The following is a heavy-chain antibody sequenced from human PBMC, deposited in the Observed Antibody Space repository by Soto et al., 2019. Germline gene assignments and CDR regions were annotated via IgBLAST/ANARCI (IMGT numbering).Heavy chain of an antibody. V-gene: IGHV3-53*01. Sequence: GSLRLSCAASGFTVSSNYMSWVRQAPGKGLEWVSVIYSGGSTYYADSVKGRFTISRDNSKNTLYLQMNSLRAEDTAVYYCARDYAIFGDYYYYYGMDVWGQGTTVTVSS. J-gene: IGHJ6*02. CDR3: ARDYAIFGDYYYYYGMDV. CDR2: IYSGGST. CDR1: GFTVSSNY. D-gene: IGHD3-3*01.